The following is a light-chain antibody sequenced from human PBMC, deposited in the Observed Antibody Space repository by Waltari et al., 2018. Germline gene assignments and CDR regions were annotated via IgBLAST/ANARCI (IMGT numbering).Light chain of an antibody. Sequence: QSVLTQPPSVSGAPGQRVAISCTGSSPNIGAGYVVHWYQQLPRTAPKLLIYGNNNRPSGVPDRFFGSTYGTSASLAITGLQAEDEADYYCQSYDTSLSVVFGGGTKLTVL. CDR1: SPNIGAGYV. J-gene: IGLJ3*02. CDR3: QSYDTSLSVV. CDR2: GNN. V-gene: IGLV1-40*01.